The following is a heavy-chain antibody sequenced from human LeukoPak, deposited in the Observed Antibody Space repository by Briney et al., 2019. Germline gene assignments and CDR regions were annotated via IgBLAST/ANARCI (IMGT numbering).Heavy chain of an antibody. CDR1: GGSISSYY. CDR3: ARHRDMGYYYYGMDV. Sequence: SENLSLTCTVSGGSISSYYWSWIRQPPGKGLEWIGYIYYSGSTNYNPALKSRVTISVDTSKNQFSLNLTSVTAADTATYHCARHRDMGYYYYGMDVWGQGTTVTVSS. CDR2: IYYSGST. J-gene: IGHJ6*02. V-gene: IGHV4-59*08. D-gene: IGHD2-15*01.